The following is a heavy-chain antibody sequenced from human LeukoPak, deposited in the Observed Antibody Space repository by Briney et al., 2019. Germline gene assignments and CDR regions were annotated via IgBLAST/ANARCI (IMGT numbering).Heavy chain of an antibody. CDR3: SSGYNNRN. J-gene: IGHJ4*02. Sequence: ASVRVSCKASGNIFSTYDINWVRQAPGQGLEWMGWMNPTSGNTDYARKIQGRVALSADTSIGTAYMELRSLRSDDTAVYYCSSGYNNRNWGQGTLVTVSS. CDR1: GNIFSTYD. CDR2: MNPTSGNT. V-gene: IGHV1-8*01. D-gene: IGHD1-14*01.